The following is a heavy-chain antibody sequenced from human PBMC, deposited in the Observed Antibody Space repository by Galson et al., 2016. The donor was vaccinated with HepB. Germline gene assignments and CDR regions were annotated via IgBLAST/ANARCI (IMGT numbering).Heavy chain of an antibody. CDR3: AQYYYDSSGYVEYFQN. Sequence: VANIKPDGSEKYYVDSVKGRFTISRDNAKNSLYLQMNSLRAEDTAVYYCAQYYYDSSGYVEYFQNWGQGSRVTVSS. D-gene: IGHD3-22*01. CDR2: IKPDGSEK. J-gene: IGHJ1*01. V-gene: IGHV3-7*03.